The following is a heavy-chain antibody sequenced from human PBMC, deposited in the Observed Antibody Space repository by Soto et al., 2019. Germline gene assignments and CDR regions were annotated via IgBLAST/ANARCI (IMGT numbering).Heavy chain of an antibody. V-gene: IGHV3-NL1*01. Sequence: GSLRLSCAASGFTFTNYGMHWVRQAPGKGLEWVSVIYSGGSTYYADSVKGRFTISRDNSKNTLYLQMNSLRAKDTAVYYCACPYYSNYGDYWGQGTLVTAPQ. CDR2: IYSGGST. J-gene: IGHJ4*02. CDR1: GFTFTNYG. CDR3: ACPYYSNYGDY. D-gene: IGHD4-4*01.